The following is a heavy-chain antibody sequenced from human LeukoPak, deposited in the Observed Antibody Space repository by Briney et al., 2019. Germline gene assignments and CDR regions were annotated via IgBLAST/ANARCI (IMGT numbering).Heavy chain of an antibody. CDR1: GYTFSSYG. V-gene: IGHV1-18*01. D-gene: IGHD2-21*01. CDR3: ARGCGDKYYYYMDV. CDR2: ISVDNGNT. Sequence: ASVKVSCKASGYTFSSYGISWVRQAPGQGPEWMGWISVDNGNTNYAQNLEGRVTMTTDTSTRTAYVELRSLRSDDTAVYYCARGCGDKYYYYMDVWGKGTTVTVS. J-gene: IGHJ6*03.